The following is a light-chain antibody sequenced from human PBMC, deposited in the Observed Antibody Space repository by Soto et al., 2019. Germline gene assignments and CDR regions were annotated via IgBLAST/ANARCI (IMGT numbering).Light chain of an antibody. CDR2: GAS. J-gene: IGKJ1*01. Sequence: EIVLTQSPGTLSLSPGERATLSCRASQSVSSSYLAWYQQKPGQAPRLLIYGASSRATGIPDRFSGSGSGTDFTLTIRRLEPEDFEAYYCQQYGSEPPWTFGQGTKVESK. CDR1: QSVSSSY. V-gene: IGKV3-20*01. CDR3: QQYGSEPPWT.